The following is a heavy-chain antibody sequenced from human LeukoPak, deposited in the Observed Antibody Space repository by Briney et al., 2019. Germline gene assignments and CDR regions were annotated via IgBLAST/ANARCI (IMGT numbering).Heavy chain of an antibody. CDR2: VSSDGTT. CDR3: ARFDCFGDGCYNH. D-gene: IGHD2-21*01. J-gene: IGHJ4*02. V-gene: IGHV4-59*08. Sequence: PSETLSLTCNVSGDSVTHYYWSWIRQPPGKGLEWIGYVSSDGTTNYSPSLRSRVIMSVDTAENSFSLTLRSLTAADTAVYFCARFDCFGDGCYNHWSQGTLVTVSS. CDR1: GDSVTHYY.